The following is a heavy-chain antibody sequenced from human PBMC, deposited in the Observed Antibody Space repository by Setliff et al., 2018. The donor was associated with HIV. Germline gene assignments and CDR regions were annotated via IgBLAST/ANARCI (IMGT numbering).Heavy chain of an antibody. J-gene: IGHJ4*02. Sequence: ETLSLTCAVYGGSFSGYYWSWIRQPPGKGLEWIGEINHSGSTNYNPSLKSRVTISVDTSKNQFSLKLSSATAADTAVYYCARVGYYDSSFDYWGQGTLVTVSS. D-gene: IGHD3-22*01. CDR3: ARVGYYDSSFDY. CDR1: GGSFSGYY. CDR2: INHSGST. V-gene: IGHV4-34*01.